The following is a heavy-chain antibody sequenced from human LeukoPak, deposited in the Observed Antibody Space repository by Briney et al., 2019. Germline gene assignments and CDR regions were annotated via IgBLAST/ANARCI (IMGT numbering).Heavy chain of an antibody. J-gene: IGHJ4*02. CDR3: ARGGYCTNGVCYTGIFDY. CDR1: GYTFTSYD. V-gene: IGHV1-8*01. Sequence: ASVKVSCKASGYTFTSYDINWVRQAIGQGLEWMGWMNPNSGNTGYAQTFQGRVTMTRNTSISTAYMELSSLRSEDTAVYYCARGGYCTNGVCYTGIFDYWGQGTLVTVSS. CDR2: MNPNSGNT. D-gene: IGHD2-8*01.